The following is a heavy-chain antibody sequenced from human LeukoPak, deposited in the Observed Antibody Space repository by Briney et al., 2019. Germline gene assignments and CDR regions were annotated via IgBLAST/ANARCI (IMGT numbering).Heavy chain of an antibody. CDR2: ISYDGSNK. D-gene: IGHD5-12*01. Sequence: GGSLRLSCAASGFTFDSYAIHWVRQAPGRGLEWVAVISYDGSNKYYADSVKGRFTISRDNSKNTLYLQLNSLRPGDTAVYYCARDQLAYSGYDTLFDYWGQGSLVTVSS. CDR1: GFTFDSYA. J-gene: IGHJ4*02. CDR3: ARDQLAYSGYDTLFDY. V-gene: IGHV3-30*04.